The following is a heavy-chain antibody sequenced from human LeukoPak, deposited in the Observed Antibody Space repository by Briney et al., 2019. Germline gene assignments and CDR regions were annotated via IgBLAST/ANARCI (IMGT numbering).Heavy chain of an antibody. CDR2: INHSGST. Sequence: SETLSLTCAVYGGSFSGYYWSWIRQPPGKGLEWIGEINHSGSTNYNPSLKSRVTISVDTSKNQFSLKLSSVTAADTAVYYCARGLGILTGYYGYWGPGTLVTVSS. J-gene: IGHJ4*02. CDR1: GGSFSGYY. V-gene: IGHV4-34*01. CDR3: ARGLGILTGYYGY. D-gene: IGHD3-9*01.